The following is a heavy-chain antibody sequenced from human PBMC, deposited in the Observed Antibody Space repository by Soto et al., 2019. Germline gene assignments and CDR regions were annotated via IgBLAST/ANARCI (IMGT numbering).Heavy chain of an antibody. J-gene: IGHJ5*02. V-gene: IGHV4-31*03. CDR3: ARGISMVPEGAGWFDP. CDR1: GGSVSSGSYY. CDR2: IYYSGST. Sequence: QVQLQESGPGLVKPSQTLSLTCTVSGGSVSSGSYYWSWIRQHPGKGLEWIGYIYYSGSTYYNPSLKSRVTLSVDTSKNQFSLKLSSVTAADTAVYYCARGISMVPEGAGWFDPWGQGTLVTVSS. D-gene: IGHD3-10*01.